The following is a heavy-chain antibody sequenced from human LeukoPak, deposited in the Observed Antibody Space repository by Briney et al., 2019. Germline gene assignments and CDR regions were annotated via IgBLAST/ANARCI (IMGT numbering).Heavy chain of an antibody. CDR2: INPNSGGT. CDR3: ATPVVAPAAIFWFDP. D-gene: IGHD2-2*01. Sequence: ASVKVSSKASGDTFTGYYMRWVRQAPGQGLEWMGWINPNSGGTNYAQKFQGRVTMTRDTSTSTAYMELSGLRSDDTAVYYSATPVVAPAAIFWFDPWGQGTLVTVSS. J-gene: IGHJ5*02. CDR1: GDTFTGYY. V-gene: IGHV1-2*02.